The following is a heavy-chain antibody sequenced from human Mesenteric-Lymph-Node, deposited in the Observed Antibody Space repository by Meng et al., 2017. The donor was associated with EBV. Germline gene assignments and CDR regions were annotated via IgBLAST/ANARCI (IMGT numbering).Heavy chain of an antibody. V-gene: IGHV4-4*02. CDR1: RGSTSGNHW. CDR2: IFHTVLT. D-gene: IGHD3-9*01. J-gene: IGHJ1*01. CDR3: ASHTTYSTTGYLFLQH. Sequence: QVQLLESLPELVTPSGTPSLTCTVSRGSTSGNHWWTGFREPPGKGVEWIGEIFHTVLTNYNPSLKSRVTMSVDKSKNLFSLTLNSVIAADTAVYYCASHTTYSTTGYLFLQHWGQGTLVTVSS.